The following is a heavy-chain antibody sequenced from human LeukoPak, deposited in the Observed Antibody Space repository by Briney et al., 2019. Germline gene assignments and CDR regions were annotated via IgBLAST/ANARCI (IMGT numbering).Heavy chain of an antibody. CDR2: IYYSGNT. Sequence: TTSETLSLTCTVSGGSIRNSGYYWGWIRQPPGKGLEWIGSIYYSGNTYYNPSLKSRVTVSVDTSKNQFSLKLRSVTAADTAVYYCARQGYADFSSRPFDYWGQGTLVTVSS. CDR3: ARQGYADFSSRPFDY. V-gene: IGHV4-39*01. CDR1: GGSIRNSGYY. D-gene: IGHD4-17*01. J-gene: IGHJ4*02.